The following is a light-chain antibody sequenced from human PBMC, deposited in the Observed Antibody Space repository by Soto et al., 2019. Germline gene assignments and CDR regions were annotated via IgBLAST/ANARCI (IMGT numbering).Light chain of an antibody. V-gene: IGLV2-14*03. CDR3: SSYTSSSTHV. CDR1: SSDVGAYNF. CDR2: DVS. Sequence: QSALTQPASVCGSPGQSITISCSGTSSDVGAYNFVSWYQQHPGKVPKLMIFDVSRRTSGVSDRFSGSKSGNTASLTISGLQAEDECDYYCSSYTSSSTHVFGSGTKLTVL. J-gene: IGLJ1*01.